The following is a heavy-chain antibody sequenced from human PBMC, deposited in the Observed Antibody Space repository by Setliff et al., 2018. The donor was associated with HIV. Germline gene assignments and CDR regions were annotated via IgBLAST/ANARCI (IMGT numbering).Heavy chain of an antibody. CDR2: IYHSGIT. D-gene: IGHD3-22*01. CDR3: ASTTYYYDSSGYNSWPLFDN. Sequence: SETLSLTCAVSGGSISSGNWWSWVRQPPGRRLEWIGEIYHSGITNYNPSLKSRVTISVDKSKNQFSLKLSSVTAADTAVYYCASTTYYYDSSGYNSWPLFDNWGPGTLVTVSS. CDR1: GGSISSGNW. V-gene: IGHV4-4*02. J-gene: IGHJ4*02.